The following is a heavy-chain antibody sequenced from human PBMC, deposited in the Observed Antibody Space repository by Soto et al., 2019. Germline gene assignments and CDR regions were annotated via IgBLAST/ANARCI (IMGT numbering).Heavy chain of an antibody. V-gene: IGHV1-18*01. CDR2: ISAYNGNT. CDR1: GYTFTSYG. D-gene: IGHD4-17*01. CDR3: AGDPPSTYGDYVYNWFDP. J-gene: IGHJ5*02. Sequence: QVQLVQSGAEVKKPGASVKVSCKASGYTFTSYGISWVRQAPGQGLEWMGWISAYNGNTSYAQKLQGRVTMTTDTSTSTAYMELRSLRSDDTAVYYCAGDPPSTYGDYVYNWFDPWGQGTLVTVSS.